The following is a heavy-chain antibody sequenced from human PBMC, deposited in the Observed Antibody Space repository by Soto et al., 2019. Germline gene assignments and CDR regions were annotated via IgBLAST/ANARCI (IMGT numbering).Heavy chain of an antibody. CDR2: MNPNSGNT. Sequence: QVQLAQSGAEVKKPGASVKVSCKASGYSFTSYDINWVRQATGQGLEWMGWMNPNSGNTGYAQKFQGRVTMTRNTSISTAYIELSSLRSEDTAVYYSARERSYHMDVWGQGTTVTVSS. CDR3: ARERSYHMDV. D-gene: IGHD2-2*01. J-gene: IGHJ6*02. V-gene: IGHV1-8*01. CDR1: GYSFTSYD.